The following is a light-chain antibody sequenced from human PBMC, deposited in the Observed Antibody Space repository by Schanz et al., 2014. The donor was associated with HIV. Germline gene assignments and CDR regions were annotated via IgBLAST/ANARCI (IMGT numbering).Light chain of an antibody. CDR3: QSYDTTLRGSDVV. CDR2: RNT. CDR1: SSNIGAGFH. V-gene: IGLV1-40*01. J-gene: IGLJ2*01. Sequence: QSVLTQPPSVSGAPGQRVTISCTGSSSNIGAGFHVQWYQLLPGSAPRLLIFRNTNRPSGVPDRFSGSKSGTSASLAITGLQPEDEADYYCQSYDTTLRGSDVVFGGGTKLTVL.